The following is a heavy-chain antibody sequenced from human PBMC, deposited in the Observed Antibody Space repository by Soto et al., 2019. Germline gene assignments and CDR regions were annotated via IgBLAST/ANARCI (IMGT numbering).Heavy chain of an antibody. CDR1: GDSVSSNSAA. J-gene: IGHJ6*03. D-gene: IGHD3-3*01. CDR2: TYYRSKWYN. Sequence: SQTLSLTCAISGDSVSSNSAAWNWIRQSPSRGLEWLGRTYYRSKWYNDYAVSVKSGITINPDTSKNQFSLQLNSVTPEDTAVYYCARGRHDFWSGYYPYYYYYIDVWGKGTTVTVSS. V-gene: IGHV6-1*01. CDR3: ARGRHDFWSGYYPYYYYYIDV.